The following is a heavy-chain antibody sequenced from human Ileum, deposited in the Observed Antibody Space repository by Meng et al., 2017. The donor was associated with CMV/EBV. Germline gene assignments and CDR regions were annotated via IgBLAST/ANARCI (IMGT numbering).Heavy chain of an antibody. J-gene: IGHJ5*02. CDR3: ARWGSGMSPTADWFDP. CDR1: GDSLNDYF. D-gene: IGHD2-15*01. CDR2: IYSNGAT. Sequence: QVPLEEAGPGLVNPSETLSLICTVSGDSLNDYFSTWLRQPAGKGLEWIGRIYSNGATNYNPSLQSRVTMSIDTSKNQFSLKVTSVTAADTAVYYCARWGSGMSPTADWFDPWGQGTLVTVSS. V-gene: IGHV4-4*07.